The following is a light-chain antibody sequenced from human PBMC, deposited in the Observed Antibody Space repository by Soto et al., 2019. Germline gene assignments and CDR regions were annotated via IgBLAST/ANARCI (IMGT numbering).Light chain of an antibody. CDR2: AAS. J-gene: IGKJ2*01. V-gene: IGKV1-9*01. CDR1: QGISSY. Sequence: DIQLTQSPSFLSASVGDRVTITCRASQGISSYLAWYQQKPGKAPKLLIYAASTLQSGVPSRFSGSGSGTEFTLTISSLHSEDIATYYCQQLNSYPYTFGQGTKLEI. CDR3: QQLNSYPYT.